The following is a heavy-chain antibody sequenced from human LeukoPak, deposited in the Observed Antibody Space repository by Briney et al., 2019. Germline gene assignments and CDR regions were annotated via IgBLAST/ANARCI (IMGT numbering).Heavy chain of an antibody. V-gene: IGHV4-59*01. Sequence: LETLSLTCTVSGGSMNNYSWGWLRQPPGKGLEWIANIYYIGSTNYNPSLKIRVTISLDTSKTQFSLKLSFVTAADTAVYFCARGSGSFDFWGQGTMVTVSS. CDR2: IYYIGST. J-gene: IGHJ3*01. CDR3: ARGSGSFDF. CDR1: GGSMNNYS. D-gene: IGHD3-10*01.